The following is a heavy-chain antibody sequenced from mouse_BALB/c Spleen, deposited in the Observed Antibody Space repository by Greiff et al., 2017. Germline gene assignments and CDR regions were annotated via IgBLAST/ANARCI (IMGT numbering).Heavy chain of an antibody. V-gene: IGHV1-80*01. CDR3: ARAMITTRAWFAY. J-gene: IGHJ3*01. CDR2: IYPGDGDT. D-gene: IGHD2-4*01. Sequence: QVHVKQSGAELVRPGSSVKISCKASGYAFSSYWMNWVKQRPGQGLEWIGQIYPGDGDTNYNGKFKGKATLTADKSSSTAYMQLSSLTSEDSAVYFCARAMITTRAWFAYWGQGTLVTVSA. CDR1: GYAFSSYW.